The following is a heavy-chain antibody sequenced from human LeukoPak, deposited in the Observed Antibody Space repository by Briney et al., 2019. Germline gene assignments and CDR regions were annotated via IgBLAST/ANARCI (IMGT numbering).Heavy chain of an antibody. CDR1: GGSISSGDYY. V-gene: IGHV4-30-4*08. CDR3: AGGRLDYPHPQPNFDY. D-gene: IGHD3/OR15-3a*01. J-gene: IGHJ4*02. Sequence: TSETLSLTCTVSGGSISSGDYYWSWIRQPPGKGLEWIGYIYYSGSTYYNPSLKSRVTISVDTSKNQFSLKLSSVTAADTAVYYCAGGRLDYPHPQPNFDYWGQGTLVTASS. CDR2: IYYSGST.